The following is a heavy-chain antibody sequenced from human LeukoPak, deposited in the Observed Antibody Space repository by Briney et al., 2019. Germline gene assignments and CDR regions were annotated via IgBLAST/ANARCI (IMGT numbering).Heavy chain of an antibody. J-gene: IGHJ4*02. V-gene: IGHV4-30-4*01. CDR1: GVLVRGYY. CDR3: ARGGLLAFDY. CDR2: ISNNGST. Sequence: SETLSLTCPVYGVLVRGYYCNFIRHPPGIGLEWIGYISNNGSTYYNPSLKSRVTISVDTSKNQFSLKLSSVTAADTAVYYCARGGLLAFDYWGQGTLVTVSS. D-gene: IGHD2-15*01.